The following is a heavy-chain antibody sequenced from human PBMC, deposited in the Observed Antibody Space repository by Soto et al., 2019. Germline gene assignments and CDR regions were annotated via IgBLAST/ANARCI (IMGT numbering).Heavy chain of an antibody. CDR1: GFSLSTSGVG. D-gene: IGHD3-10*01. CDR2: IYWNDDK. J-gene: IGHJ4*02. Sequence: QITLKESGPTLVKPTQPLTLTCTFSGFSLSTSGVGVGWIRQPPGKALEWLALIYWNDDKRYSPSLKSRLTITKDPSKTQVVLTMANMDPVDTATYYCAHRRGYYGSGSYYSDYFDYWGQGTLVTVSS. V-gene: IGHV2-5*01. CDR3: AHRRGYYGSGSYYSDYFDY.